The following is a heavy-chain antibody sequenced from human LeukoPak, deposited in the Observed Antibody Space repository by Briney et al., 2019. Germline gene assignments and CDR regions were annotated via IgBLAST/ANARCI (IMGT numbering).Heavy chain of an antibody. Sequence: GGSLGLSCAASGFPFSSLAMSWGRQAPGKGLEWVSAIRCSGGSTYYADSVKGRFTISRDNSKNTLHLQMNSLRAEDTAVYYCAKDISRDGYNHPDAFDIWGQGTMVTASP. CDR3: AKDISRDGYNHPDAFDI. V-gene: IGHV3-23*01. J-gene: IGHJ3*02. CDR1: GFPFSSLA. CDR2: IRCSGGST. D-gene: IGHD5-24*01.